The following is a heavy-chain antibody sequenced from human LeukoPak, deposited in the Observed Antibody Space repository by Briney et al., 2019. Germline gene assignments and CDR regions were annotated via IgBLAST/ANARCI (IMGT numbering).Heavy chain of an antibody. V-gene: IGHV4-59*08. D-gene: IGHD2-15*01. Sequence: SETLSLTYNVSGGCISSYYWSWIRQPPGKGLEWIGYIYYSGSANYNPSLKSRVTISVDTSKNQFSLKLSSVTAADTAVYYCAGAPRVAWFDPWGQGTLVTVSS. CDR3: AGAPRVAWFDP. CDR1: GGCISSYY. CDR2: IYYSGSA. J-gene: IGHJ5*02.